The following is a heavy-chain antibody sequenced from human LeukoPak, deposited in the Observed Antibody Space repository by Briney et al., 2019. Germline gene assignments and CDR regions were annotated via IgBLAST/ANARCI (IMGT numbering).Heavy chain of an antibody. CDR1: GFTFSSYS. V-gene: IGHV3-21*04. Sequence: GGSLRLSCAASGFTFSSYSMNWVRQAPGKGLEWVSSISSSSSYIYYADSVKGRFTISRDNAKNSLYLQMNSLRADDTAVYYCARDRGFRQQLLGPWPRYNWFDPWGQGTLVTVSS. CDR2: ISSSSSYI. D-gene: IGHD6-13*01. CDR3: ARDRGFRQQLLGPWPRYNWFDP. J-gene: IGHJ5*02.